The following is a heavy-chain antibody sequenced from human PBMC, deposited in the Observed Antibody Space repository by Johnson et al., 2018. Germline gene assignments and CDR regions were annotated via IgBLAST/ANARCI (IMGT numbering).Heavy chain of an antibody. J-gene: IGHJ6*03. V-gene: IGHV3-23*04. D-gene: IGHD3-16*01. Sequence: VQLVESGGGLVQPGGSLRLSCAASGFTFSSYAMTWVRQAPGKGLEWVSSIRGSGDTTFYADSVKGRFTISRDNSKNTLYLQMNSLRAEDTAVYYCAKRRGVGDYSYYLDVGGEGTTVAVS. CDR2: IRGSGDTT. CDR1: GFTFSSYA. CDR3: AKRRGVGDYSYYLDV.